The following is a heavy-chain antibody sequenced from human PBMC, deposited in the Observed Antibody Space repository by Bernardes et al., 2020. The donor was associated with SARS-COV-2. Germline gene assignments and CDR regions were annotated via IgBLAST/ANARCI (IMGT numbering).Heavy chain of an antibody. V-gene: IGHV3-30*18. Sequence: GGSLRLSCAASGFTFSSYGMHWVRQAPGKGLEWVAVISYDGSNKYYADSVKGRFTISRDNSKNTLYLQMNSLRAEDTAVYYCAKDRGHSGSYGAFDIWGQGTMVTVSS. CDR2: ISYDGSNK. J-gene: IGHJ3*02. CDR3: AKDRGHSGSYGAFDI. D-gene: IGHD1-26*01. CDR1: GFTFSSYG.